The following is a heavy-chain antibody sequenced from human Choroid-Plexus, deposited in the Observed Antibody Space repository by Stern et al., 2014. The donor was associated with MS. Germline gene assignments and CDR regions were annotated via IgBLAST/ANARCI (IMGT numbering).Heavy chain of an antibody. J-gene: IGHJ5*02. Sequence: VQLVESGGGVVQPGRPLRRSCVASGFTFGSCAMHWVRQAPGKGLEWVAGVSYDGSNKYYADSVKGRFTISRDNSQNTLYMQMSSLRPEDTAVYYCAKDRHYLTYFFDHWGQGSLVTVSS. D-gene: IGHD2/OR15-2a*01. V-gene: IGHV3-30*18. CDR3: AKDRHYLTYFFDH. CDR1: GFTFGSCA. CDR2: VSYDGSNK.